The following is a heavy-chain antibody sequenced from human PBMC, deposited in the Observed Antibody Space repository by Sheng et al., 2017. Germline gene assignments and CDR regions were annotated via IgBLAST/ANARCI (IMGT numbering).Heavy chain of an antibody. V-gene: IGHV1-18*01. D-gene: IGHD6-13*01. Sequence: QVQLVQSGAEMKKPGASVKVSCKASGYTFTSYGISWVRQAPGQGLEWMGWISAYNGNTNYAQNLQGRVTMTTDTSTSTAYMELRSLRSDDTAVYYCARVTSQQLGTRGWYYYYYMDVWGKGTTVTVSS. CDR1: GYTFTSYG. CDR3: ARVTSQQLGTRGWYYYYYMDV. CDR2: ISAYNGNT. J-gene: IGHJ6*03.